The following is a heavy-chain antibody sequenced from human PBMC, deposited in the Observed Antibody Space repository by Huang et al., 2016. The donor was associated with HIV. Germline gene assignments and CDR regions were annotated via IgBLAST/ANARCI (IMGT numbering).Heavy chain of an antibody. CDR3: AREGQAQGYRMGSWDY. D-gene: IGHD3-16*02. J-gene: IGHJ4*02. CDR2: IHIGVST. Sequence: EVQLVESGGGLIEPGGSLRLSCAASGFTVSSHYMSWVRQAPGKGPEWVSAIHIGVSTYDMYSVNGRFTISRDNSKNTLYLQMSSLRVEDTAIYYCAREGQAQGYRMGSWDYWGQGTLVAVSS. V-gene: IGHV3-53*01. CDR1: GFTVSSHY.